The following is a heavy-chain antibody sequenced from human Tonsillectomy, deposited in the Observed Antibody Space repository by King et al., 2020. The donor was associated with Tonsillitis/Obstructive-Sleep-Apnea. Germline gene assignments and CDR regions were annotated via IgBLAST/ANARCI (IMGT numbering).Heavy chain of an antibody. V-gene: IGHV1-69*01. CDR3: ARGGGITIFGVVSDAFDI. J-gene: IGHJ3*02. Sequence: QLVQSGAEVKKPGSSVKVSCKASGGTFSSYAISWVRQAPGQGLEWMGGIIPIFGTANYAQKFQGRVTITADESTSTAYMELSSLRSEDTAVYYCARGGGITIFGVVSDAFDIWGQGTMVTVSS. D-gene: IGHD3-3*01. CDR1: GGTFSSYA. CDR2: IIPIFGTA.